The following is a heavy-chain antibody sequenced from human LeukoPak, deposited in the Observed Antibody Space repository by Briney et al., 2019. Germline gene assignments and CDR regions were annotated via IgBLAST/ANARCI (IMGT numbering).Heavy chain of an antibody. V-gene: IGHV1-18*01. D-gene: IGHD5-12*01. CDR1: GYTFISYG. Sequence: ASVKVSCKASGYTFISYGISWVRQAPGQGLEWMGWICAYNGNTNYAQKLQGRVTMTTDTSTSTAYLELSSLRSDDTAVYYCARGPNVDIVVYFDYWGQGTLVTVSS. CDR2: ICAYNGNT. J-gene: IGHJ4*02. CDR3: ARGPNVDIVVYFDY.